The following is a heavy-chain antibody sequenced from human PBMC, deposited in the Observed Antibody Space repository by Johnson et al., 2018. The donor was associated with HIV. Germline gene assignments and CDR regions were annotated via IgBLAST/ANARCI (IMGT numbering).Heavy chain of an antibody. CDR1: GFTFSNFG. CDR3: ARRDSGSLSFDI. Sequence: VQLMESGGGVVQPGGSLRLSCAASGFTFSNFGMHWVRQAPGKGLEWVSGINWNGGSTGYADSVKGRCTISRDNGKNSLYLQMNGLRAEDTALYYCARRDSGSLSFDIWGQGTMVTVSS. J-gene: IGHJ3*02. V-gene: IGHV3-20*04. CDR2: INWNGGST. D-gene: IGHD1-26*01.